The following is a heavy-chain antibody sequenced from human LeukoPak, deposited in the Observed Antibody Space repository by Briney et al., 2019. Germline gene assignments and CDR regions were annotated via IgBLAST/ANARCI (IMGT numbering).Heavy chain of an antibody. Sequence: CLRPSCAVSGINVSSNYMTWIRQAARKGLEWVSLIYGGDAAYYAESVRGRFMISRDNLTNTLFLQMNSMRVEDMAVYYCVTSTGQQFIPYDYWGQGTHVTVSS. J-gene: IGHJ4*02. CDR3: VTSTGQQFIPYDY. CDR1: GINVSSNY. V-gene: IGHV3-66*02. CDR2: IYGGDAA. D-gene: IGHD6-13*01.